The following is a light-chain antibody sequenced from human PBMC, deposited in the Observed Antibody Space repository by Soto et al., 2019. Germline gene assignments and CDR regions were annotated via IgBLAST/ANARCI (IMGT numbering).Light chain of an antibody. CDR1: QTISIF. Sequence: DIQMTQSPSSLSASVGDRVTITCRASQTISIFLNWYQHKPGKPPKLLIYDASNLDSGVPSRFSGSGSGTEFSLTISNLQPDDCATYYCQQYENYWTFGQGTKVDIK. CDR3: QQYENYWT. CDR2: DAS. V-gene: IGKV1-5*01. J-gene: IGKJ1*01.